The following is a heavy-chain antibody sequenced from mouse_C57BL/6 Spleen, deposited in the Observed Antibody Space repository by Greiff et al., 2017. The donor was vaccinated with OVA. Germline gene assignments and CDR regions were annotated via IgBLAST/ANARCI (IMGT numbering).Heavy chain of an antibody. CDR2: IWRGGST. CDR3: AKSIYDYDWYFDV. Sequence: VQLQQSGPGLVQPSQSLSITCTVSGFSLTSYGVHWVRQSPGKGLEWLGVIWRGGSTDYNAAFMSRLSITKDNSKSQVFFKMNSLQADDTAIYYCAKSIYDYDWYFDVWGTGTTVTVSS. J-gene: IGHJ1*03. CDR1: GFSLTSYG. D-gene: IGHD2-4*01. V-gene: IGHV2-5*01.